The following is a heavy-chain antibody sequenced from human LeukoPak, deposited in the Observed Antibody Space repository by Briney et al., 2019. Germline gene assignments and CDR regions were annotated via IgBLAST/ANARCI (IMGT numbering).Heavy chain of an antibody. D-gene: IGHD1-14*01. CDR2: IYYSGST. V-gene: IGHV4-59*11. Sequence: SETLSLTCTVSGGSISSHYWSWIRQPPGKGLEWIGYIYYSGSTNYNPSLKSQVTISVDTSKNQFSLKLSSVTAADTAVYYCARDAAQPGYYYYYYMDVWGKGTTVTVSS. CDR1: GGSISSHY. J-gene: IGHJ6*03. CDR3: ARDAAQPGYYYYYYMDV.